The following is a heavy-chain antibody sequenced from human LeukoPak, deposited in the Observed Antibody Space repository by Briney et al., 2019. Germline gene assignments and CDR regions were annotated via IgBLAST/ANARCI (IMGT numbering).Heavy chain of an antibody. CDR2: IFYNGGS. J-gene: IGHJ6*02. D-gene: IGHD3-16*01. V-gene: IGHV4-31*03. Sequence: SETLSLTCSVSGDSMSSGGYLWTWMRQHPGKGLEWIGYIFYNGGSYYSPSLQSRLTISVDTSQKQFSLKLSSVTAADTAIYYCVRFGVNYDMDVWGQGTTVTVFS. CDR3: VRFGVNYDMDV. CDR1: GDSMSSGGYL.